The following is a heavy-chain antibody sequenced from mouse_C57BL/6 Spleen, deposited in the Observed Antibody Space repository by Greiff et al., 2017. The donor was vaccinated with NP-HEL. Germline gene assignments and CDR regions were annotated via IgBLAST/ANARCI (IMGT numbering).Heavy chain of an antibody. CDR3: ARYYYGSSYWYFDV. J-gene: IGHJ1*03. D-gene: IGHD1-1*01. CDR2: INPNNGGT. Sequence: VQLQQSGPELVKPGASVKIPCKASGYTFTDYNMDWVKQSHGKSLEWIGDINPNNGGTIYNQKFKGKATLTVDKSSSTAYMELRSLTSEDTAVYYCARYYYGSSYWYFDVGGTGTTVTVSS. V-gene: IGHV1-18*01. CDR1: GYTFTDYN.